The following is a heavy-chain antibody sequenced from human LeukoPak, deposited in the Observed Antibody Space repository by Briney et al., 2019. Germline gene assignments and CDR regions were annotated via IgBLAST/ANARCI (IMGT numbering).Heavy chain of an antibody. CDR1: GGTFSSYA. Sequence: GASVKVSCKASGGTFSSYAISWVRQAPGQGLEWMGGIIPIFGTANYAQKFQGRVTITADKSTSTAYMELSSLRSEDTAVYYCASPLLTHPYYFDYWGQGTLVTVSS. J-gene: IGHJ4*02. CDR3: ASPLLTHPYYFDY. V-gene: IGHV1-69*06. CDR2: IIPIFGTA.